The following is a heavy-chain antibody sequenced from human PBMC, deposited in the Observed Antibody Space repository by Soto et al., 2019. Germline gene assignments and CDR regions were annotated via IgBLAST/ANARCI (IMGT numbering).Heavy chain of an antibody. J-gene: IGHJ3*01. Sequence: SETLSLTCTVSGDSFNTPGYYWSWIRQHPQKGLEWIGYIYSSGTTYYSPSLKSRISISMDTSRSQFSLGLSSVTAADAAVYYCARHSSGSSSSWSPVWGQGTMVTVS. D-gene: IGHD6-13*01. CDR3: ARHSSGSSSSWSPV. CDR1: GDSFNTPGYY. V-gene: IGHV4-31*03. CDR2: IYSSGTT.